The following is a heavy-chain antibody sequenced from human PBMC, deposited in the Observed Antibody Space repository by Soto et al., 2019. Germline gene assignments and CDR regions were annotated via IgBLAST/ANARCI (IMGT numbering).Heavy chain of an antibody. V-gene: IGHV4-34*01. D-gene: IGHD3-10*01. CDR2: INHSGST. J-gene: IGHJ4*02. Sequence: SETLSLTCAVYGLSFSGYYWTWIRQPPGTGLEWIGEINHSGSTNYNPSLKSRVTISVDTSKNTLYLQMSSLRPEDTAVYYCVKDHGTAMVRGGLDSWGQGALVTVSS. CDR1: GLSFSGYY. CDR3: VKDHGTAMVRGGLDS.